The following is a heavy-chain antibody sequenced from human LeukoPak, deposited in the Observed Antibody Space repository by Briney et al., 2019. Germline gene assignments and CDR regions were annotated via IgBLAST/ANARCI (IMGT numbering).Heavy chain of an antibody. Sequence: GGSLRLSCAASGFTFSSYDMHWVRQATGKGLEWVSAIGTAGDTHYPGSVKGRFTISRENAKNSLYLQMNSLRAGDTAVYYCARAKYSSSWYLFDYWGQGTLVTVSS. D-gene: IGHD6-13*01. CDR1: GFTFSSYD. CDR3: ARAKYSSSWYLFDY. CDR2: IGTAGDT. V-gene: IGHV3-13*01. J-gene: IGHJ4*02.